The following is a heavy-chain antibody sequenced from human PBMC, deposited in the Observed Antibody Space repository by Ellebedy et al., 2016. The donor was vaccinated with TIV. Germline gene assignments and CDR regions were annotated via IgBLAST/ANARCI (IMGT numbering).Heavy chain of an antibody. CDR3: ARDANGSGSYYSSYYYYMDV. Sequence: ASVKVSCKASGGTFSSYAISWVRQAPGQGLEWMGGIIPIFGTANYAQKFQGRVTITADESTSTAYMELSSLRSEDTAVYYCARDANGSGSYYSSYYYYMDVWGKGTTVTVSS. CDR2: IIPIFGTA. J-gene: IGHJ6*03. V-gene: IGHV1-69*13. CDR1: GGTFSSYA. D-gene: IGHD3-10*01.